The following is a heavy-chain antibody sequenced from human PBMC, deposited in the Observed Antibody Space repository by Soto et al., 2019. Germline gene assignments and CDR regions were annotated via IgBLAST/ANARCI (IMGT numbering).Heavy chain of an antibody. CDR2: VSGGGGST. CDR3: AKERYSSSWYGGVY. D-gene: IGHD6-13*01. CDR1: GFTFNNYA. V-gene: IGHV3-23*01. J-gene: IGHJ4*02. Sequence: EVQLLESGGGLVQPGGSLRLSCVASGFTFNNYAMSWVRQAPGKGLEWVSAVSGGGGSTYYADSVKGRFTISRDNSKNALYLQMNSLRAEGTAVYFCAKERYSSSWYGGVYWCQGTLVTVSS.